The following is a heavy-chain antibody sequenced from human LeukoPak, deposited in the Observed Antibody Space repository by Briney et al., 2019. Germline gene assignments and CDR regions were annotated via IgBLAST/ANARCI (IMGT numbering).Heavy chain of an antibody. V-gene: IGHV4-61*01. D-gene: IGHD5-12*01. Sequence: RPSETLSLTCTVSGGSISTSNYYWSWIRQPPGKGLEWIGYIYYSGSTNYNPSLKSRVTISVDTSKNQFSLKLSSVTAADTAVYYCARVCCPGAIVATKTFDYWGQGTLVTVSS. CDR2: IYYSGST. CDR1: GGSISTSNYY. J-gene: IGHJ4*02. CDR3: ARVCCPGAIVATKTFDY.